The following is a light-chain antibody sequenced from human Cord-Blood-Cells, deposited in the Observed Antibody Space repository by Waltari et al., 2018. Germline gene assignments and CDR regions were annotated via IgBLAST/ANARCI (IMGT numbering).Light chain of an antibody. V-gene: IGLV2-8*01. CDR1: SSDVGGYNY. CDR2: DVS. CDR3: SSYAGSNNLV. Sequence: QSALTPPPPASASPGQSVTISCTGTSSDVGGYNYVSWYQQHPGKAPKLMIYDVSKRPSGVPDRFSGSKSGNTASLTVSGLQAEDEADYYCSSYAGSNNLVFGGGTKLTVL. J-gene: IGLJ2*01.